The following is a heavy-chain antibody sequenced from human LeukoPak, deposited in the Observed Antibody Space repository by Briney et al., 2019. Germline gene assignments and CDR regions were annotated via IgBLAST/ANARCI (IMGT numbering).Heavy chain of an antibody. J-gene: IGHJ4*02. Sequence: GGSLRLSCAASGFSFSYYWMHWVRQAPGKGLVWVSRINGDGTSTTYADSVKGRFTISRDSAKNTLYLQMNSLRAEDTAVYYCTRTLRRDCTNGVCFDYWGQGTLVTASS. V-gene: IGHV3-74*03. CDR3: TRTLRRDCTNGVCFDY. D-gene: IGHD2-8*01. CDR2: INGDGTST. CDR1: GFSFSYYW.